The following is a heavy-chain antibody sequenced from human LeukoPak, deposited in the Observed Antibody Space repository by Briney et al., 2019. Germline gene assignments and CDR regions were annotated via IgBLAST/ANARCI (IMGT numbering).Heavy chain of an antibody. CDR2: IRSDGSST. D-gene: IGHD5-24*01. CDR1: GFSFSAYI. J-gene: IGHJ4*02. CDR3: ATLGSTDRYSYFDY. V-gene: IGHV3-64*04. Sequence: PGGSLRLSCVASGFSFSAYIMHWVRQAPGKGLEYVSAIRSDGSSTFYPNSVKGRFTISRDNAKNSLYLQMNSLRAEDTAVYYCATLGSTDRYSYFDYWGQGTLVTVSS.